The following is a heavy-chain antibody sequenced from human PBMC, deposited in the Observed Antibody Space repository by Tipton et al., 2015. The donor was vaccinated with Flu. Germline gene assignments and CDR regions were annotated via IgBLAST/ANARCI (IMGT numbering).Heavy chain of an antibody. Sequence: LRLSCTVSGVSISRYYWSWIRQPAGKGLEWIGRIYTSGSADYSPSLRIRVSMPGDTSKNQFSLKLNSVTAADTAVYYCAGTKSGSQYRPGDAFDFWGQGIIVTASS. CDR1: GVSISRYY. CDR3: AGTKSGSQYRPGDAFDF. D-gene: IGHD1-26*01. CDR2: IYTSGSA. J-gene: IGHJ3*01. V-gene: IGHV4-4*07.